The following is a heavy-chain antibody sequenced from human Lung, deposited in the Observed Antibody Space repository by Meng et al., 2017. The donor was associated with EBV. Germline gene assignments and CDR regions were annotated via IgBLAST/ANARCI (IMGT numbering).Heavy chain of an antibody. V-gene: IGHV4-30-4*01. Sequence: GPRQESGPGRVVPSQTWSFTCPFSGGSMGSGNYYWSWIRQSPGKGLEWIGYIHHSGSAYYNPSLKSRVSISVDTSKNQFSLNLNSMTAADTAVYYCASFDHIPRRNYFDYWGQGTLVTVSS. CDR2: IHHSGSA. CDR3: ASFDHIPRRNYFDY. CDR1: GGSMGSGNYY. J-gene: IGHJ4*02. D-gene: IGHD2-21*01.